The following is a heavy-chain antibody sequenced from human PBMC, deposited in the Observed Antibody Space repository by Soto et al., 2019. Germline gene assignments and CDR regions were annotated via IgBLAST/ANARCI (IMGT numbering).Heavy chain of an antibody. D-gene: IGHD3-9*01. J-gene: IGHJ4*02. CDR3: AREVRDTLTGYYSIHYFDY. CDR1: GYTFNGYY. Sequence: GASVKVSCKASGYTFNGYYRHWVRQAPGQGLDWMGWINQNSGGTNYAQKFQGRVTMTRDTSISTAYMELSRLRSDDTAVYYCAREVRDTLTGYYSIHYFDYWGLGTLVTVSS. CDR2: INQNSGGT. V-gene: IGHV1-2*02.